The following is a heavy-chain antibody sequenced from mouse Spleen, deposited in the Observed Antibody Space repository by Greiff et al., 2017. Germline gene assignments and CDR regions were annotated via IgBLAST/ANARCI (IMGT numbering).Heavy chain of an antibody. V-gene: IGHV2-6-1*01. J-gene: IGHJ4*01. CDR1: GFSLTSYG. Sequence: VQRVESGPGLVAPSQSLSITCTISGFSLTSYGVHWVRLPPGTGLEWLVVIWSDGSTTYNSALKSRLSISKDNSTSQVFLKMNSLQTDDTAMYYCARHGYDGPSYAMDYWGQGTSVTVSS. CDR3: ARHGYDGPSYAMDY. D-gene: IGHD2-3*01. CDR2: IWSDGST.